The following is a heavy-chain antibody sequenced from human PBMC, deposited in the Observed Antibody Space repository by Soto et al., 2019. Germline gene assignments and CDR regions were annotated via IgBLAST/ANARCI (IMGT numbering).Heavy chain of an antibody. D-gene: IGHD5-18*01. CDR3: AKGDTGISTCFDF. J-gene: IGHJ4*02. CDR1: GLTVSSYA. CDR2: INSGGRT. Sequence: DVQLLESGGGLVQPGGSLRLSCAASGLTVSSYAMSWVRQSPGKGLDWVSTINSGGRTYYADTVKGRFTISRDNSKNTLYLQMDSLRGEDTAVYYCAKGDTGISTCFDFGGQGTLVTVSS. V-gene: IGHV3-23*01.